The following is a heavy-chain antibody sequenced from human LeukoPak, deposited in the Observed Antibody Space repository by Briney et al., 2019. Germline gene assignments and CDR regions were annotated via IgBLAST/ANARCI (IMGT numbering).Heavy chain of an antibody. Sequence: AGGSLRLSCAASGFTFSDYYMSWIRQAPGKGLEWVSYISSSGSTIYYADSVKGRFTISRDNAKNSLYLQMNSLRAEDTAVYYCARVSPGIAAAVYFDYWGQGTLVTVSS. D-gene: IGHD6-13*01. CDR1: GFTFSDYY. CDR2: ISSSGSTI. J-gene: IGHJ4*02. CDR3: ARVSPGIAAAVYFDY. V-gene: IGHV3-11*01.